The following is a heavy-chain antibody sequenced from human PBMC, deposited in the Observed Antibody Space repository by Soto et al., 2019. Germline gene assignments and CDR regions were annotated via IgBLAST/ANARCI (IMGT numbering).Heavy chain of an antibody. V-gene: IGHV3-23*01. CDR3: AQSNRGWSSSHQFDY. D-gene: IGHD6-19*01. CDR1: GFTFSGYA. Sequence: GGSLRLSFAAAGFTFSGYAVSWVRQAPGKWLEWGSGVSSSGASTYYADSVKGRFTIPRDSSKNTVYLQMNSLRADDTAVYYCAQSNRGWSSSHQFDYWGQGTQVTVPQ. CDR2: VSSSGAST. J-gene: IGHJ4*02.